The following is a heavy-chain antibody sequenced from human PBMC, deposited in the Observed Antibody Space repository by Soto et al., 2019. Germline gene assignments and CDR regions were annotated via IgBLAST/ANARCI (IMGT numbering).Heavy chain of an antibody. CDR1: GGSFSGYY. V-gene: IGHV4-34*01. D-gene: IGHD3-10*01. Sequence: PSETLSLTCAVYGGSFSGYYWSWSPNPQGRGLEWIGEINHSGSTNYNPSLKSRVTISVDTSKNQFSLKLSSVTAADTAVYYCARFLRFGELSLGNWFDPWGQGTLVTVSS. CDR3: ARFLRFGELSLGNWFDP. J-gene: IGHJ5*02. CDR2: INHSGST.